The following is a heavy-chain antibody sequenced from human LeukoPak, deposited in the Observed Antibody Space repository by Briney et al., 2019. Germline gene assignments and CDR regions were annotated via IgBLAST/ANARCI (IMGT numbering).Heavy chain of an antibody. Sequence: KPSETLSLTCTVSGASIRSGDYYWSWIRQPPGKGLEWIGYIYDSGSTYYNPSLKSRVTISVDRSKNQFSLKLSSVTAADTAVYYCARRTSPYNWFDPWGQGTLVTVSS. D-gene: IGHD2-2*01. CDR1: GASIRSGDYY. V-gene: IGHV4-30-4*01. CDR3: ARRTSPYNWFDP. J-gene: IGHJ5*02. CDR2: IYDSGST.